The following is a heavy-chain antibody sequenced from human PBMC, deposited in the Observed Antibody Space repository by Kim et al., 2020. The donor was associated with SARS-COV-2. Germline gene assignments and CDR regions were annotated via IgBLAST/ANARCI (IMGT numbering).Heavy chain of an antibody. J-gene: IGHJ4*02. V-gene: IGHV3-33*01. CDR3: ARGLYGYETYYFDY. Sequence: YADSVNGRFIISRDKSRSTLFLQMNSLRAGDTAVYYCARGLYGYETYYFDYWGQGTLVTVSS. D-gene: IGHD5-18*01.